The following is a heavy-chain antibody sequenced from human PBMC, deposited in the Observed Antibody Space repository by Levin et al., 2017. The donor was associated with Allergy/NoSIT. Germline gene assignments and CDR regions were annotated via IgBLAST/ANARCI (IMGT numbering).Heavy chain of an antibody. D-gene: IGHD2-2*01. CDR3: AREDQGGQPRVAFDI. Sequence: SQTLSLTCTVSGGSISSYYWSWIRQPPGKGLEWIGYIYYSGSTNYNPSLKSRVTISVDTSKNQFSLKLSSVTAADTAVYYCAREDQGGQPRVAFDIWGQGTMVTVSS. J-gene: IGHJ3*02. CDR1: GGSISSYY. V-gene: IGHV4-59*01. CDR2: IYYSGST.